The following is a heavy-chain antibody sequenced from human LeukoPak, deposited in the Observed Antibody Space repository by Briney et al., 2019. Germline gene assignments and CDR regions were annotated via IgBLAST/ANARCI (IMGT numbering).Heavy chain of an antibody. J-gene: IGHJ5*02. D-gene: IGHD3-10*01. CDR2: IY. CDR1: GGSVTSGGFY. V-gene: IGHV4-39*01. Sequence: SETLSLTCSVSGGSVTSGGFYWGWLRQPPGKGPEWIATIYYYNPSPQSRVTISIDTSKNQFSLRLTSVTATDTAVYHCARHSGSGSLSRPFDPWGQGTLVTVSS. CDR3: ARHSGSGSLSRPFDP.